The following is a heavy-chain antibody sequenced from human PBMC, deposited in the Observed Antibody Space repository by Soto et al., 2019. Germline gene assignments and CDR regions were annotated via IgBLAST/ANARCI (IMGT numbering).Heavy chain of an antibody. CDR1: GYSFTSYW. CDR2: IYPGDSDT. V-gene: IGHV5-51*01. Sequence: GESLKISCKGSGYSFTSYWIGWVRQMPGKGLEWMGIIYPGDSDTRYSPSFQGQVTISADKSISTAYLQWSSLKASDTAMYYCARLETHYGSGSYYYYYYMDVWGKGTTVTVSS. J-gene: IGHJ6*03. D-gene: IGHD3-10*01. CDR3: ARLETHYGSGSYYYYYYMDV.